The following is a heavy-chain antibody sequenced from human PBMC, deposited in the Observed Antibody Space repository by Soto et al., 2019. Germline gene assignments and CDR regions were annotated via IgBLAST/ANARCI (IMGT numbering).Heavy chain of an antibody. V-gene: IGHV1-69*13. Sequence: SVKVSCKASGGTFSSYAISWVRQAPGQGLEWMGGIIPIFGTANYAQKFQGRVTITADESTSTAYMELSSLRSEDTAVYYCARYDYGDYGAFDIWGQGTMVTVSS. CDR1: GGTFSSYA. CDR3: ARYDYGDYGAFDI. D-gene: IGHD4-17*01. J-gene: IGHJ3*02. CDR2: IIPIFGTA.